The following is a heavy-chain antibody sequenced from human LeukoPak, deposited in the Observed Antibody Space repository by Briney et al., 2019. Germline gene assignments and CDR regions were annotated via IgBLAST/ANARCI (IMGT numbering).Heavy chain of an antibody. CDR1: GYSFTTYW. Sequence: GESLRISCKGSGYSFTTYWISWVHQMPGKGLEWMGRVDPSDSYTNYSPSFQGHVSISADKSISTAYLQWRSLKASDTAMYYCASLFRDDVFDIWGQGTMVTVSS. CDR3: ASLFRDDVFDI. J-gene: IGHJ3*02. V-gene: IGHV5-10-1*01. D-gene: IGHD3-10*01. CDR2: VDPSDSYT.